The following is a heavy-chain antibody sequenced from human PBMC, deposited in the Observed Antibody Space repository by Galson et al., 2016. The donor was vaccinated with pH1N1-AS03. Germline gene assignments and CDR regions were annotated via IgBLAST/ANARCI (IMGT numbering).Heavy chain of an antibody. V-gene: IGHV2-5*02. CDR2: VHWDGVD. CDR3: TKPSGYDFDF. J-gene: IGHJ4*02. Sequence: PALVKPTQTLTLTCSFSGFSLGTTSVGLAWIRQPPGEALEWLALVHWDGVDRLSPSLRGRLAITKDTSKNQVVLTTTNMGPADTGTYFCTKPSGYDFDFWGQGAPVTVS. CDR1: GFSLGTTSVG. D-gene: IGHD5-12*01.